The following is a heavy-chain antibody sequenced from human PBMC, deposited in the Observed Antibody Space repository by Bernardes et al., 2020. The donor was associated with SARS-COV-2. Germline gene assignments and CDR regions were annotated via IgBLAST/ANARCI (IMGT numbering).Heavy chain of an antibody. J-gene: IGHJ4*02. CDR2: ISYDGNNQ. Sequence: GGSLRLSCEASRFPFSSHGMHWVRQAPGKGLEWVAVISYDGNNQYYADSVKGRFTISRDNSMNTLYLQMDSLRPEDTAVYYCARPLTSQWVLPPLEFWGQGTLVTVSS. CDR3: ARPLTSQWVLPPLEF. D-gene: IGHD3-22*01. V-gene: IGHV3-30*03. CDR1: RFPFSSHG.